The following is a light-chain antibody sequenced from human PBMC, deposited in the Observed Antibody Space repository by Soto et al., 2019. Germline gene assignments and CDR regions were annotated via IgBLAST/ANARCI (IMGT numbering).Light chain of an antibody. J-gene: IGKJ1*01. Sequence: EIVLTQSPGTLSLSPGEGATLSCRASQSLSINYLAWYQQKPGQAPRLLIYAASSRAAGLPDRFSGSGSRTDFTLTISRVEPEDFAVYYCQHYGSSPRTFVQGTKLEVK. CDR3: QHYGSSPRT. CDR1: QSLSINY. V-gene: IGKV3-20*01. CDR2: AAS.